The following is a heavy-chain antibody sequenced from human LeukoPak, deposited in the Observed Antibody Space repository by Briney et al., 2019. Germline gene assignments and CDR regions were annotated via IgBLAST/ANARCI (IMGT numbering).Heavy chain of an antibody. J-gene: IGHJ4*02. D-gene: IGHD6-19*01. V-gene: IGHV3-74*01. CDR1: GFTFSKYW. Sequence: TGGSLRLSRAASGFTFSKYWMLWVRQAPGKGLESVSRINTDGTVTTYADSVKGRFTASRDNADNTMFLQMNSVRDEDTAVYYCATKQWLAPPPDSWGQGTPVTVSS. CDR2: INTDGTVT. CDR3: ATKQWLAPPPDS.